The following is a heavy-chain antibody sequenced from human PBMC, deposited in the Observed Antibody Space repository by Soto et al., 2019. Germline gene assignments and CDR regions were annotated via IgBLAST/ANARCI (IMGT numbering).Heavy chain of an antibody. CDR3: ARVGGWYVPDY. CDR2: INAGNGNT. Sequence: QVQLVQSGAEEKKPGASVKVSCKASGYTFTSSAMHWVRQAPGQRLDWMGWINAGNGNTKYSQKFQVRVTITRDTSARTAYMELSSLRSEDTAVYYCARVGGWYVPDYWGQGTLGTVSA. J-gene: IGHJ4*02. CDR1: GYTFTSSA. D-gene: IGHD6-19*01. V-gene: IGHV1-3*05.